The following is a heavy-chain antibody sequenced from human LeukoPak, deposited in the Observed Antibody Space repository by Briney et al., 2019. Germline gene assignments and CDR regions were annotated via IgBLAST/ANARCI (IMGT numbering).Heavy chain of an antibody. CDR1: GFTFDGYA. Sequence: GGSLRLSCAASGFTFDGYAMHWVRQAPGKGLEWVSGISWNSGSIGYADSVKGRFTISRDNAKNSLYLQMNSLGAEDTALYYCAKASRGYYDSSGLIDYWGQGTLVTVSS. V-gene: IGHV3-9*01. CDR2: ISWNSGSI. CDR3: AKASRGYYDSSGLIDY. D-gene: IGHD3-22*01. J-gene: IGHJ4*02.